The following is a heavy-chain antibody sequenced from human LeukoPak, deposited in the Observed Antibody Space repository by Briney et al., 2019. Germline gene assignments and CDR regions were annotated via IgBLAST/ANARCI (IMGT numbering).Heavy chain of an antibody. Sequence: SETLSLTCTVSGGSISSYYWSWIRQPAGKGLEWIGRTYTSGSINYNPSLKSRVTMSVDTSKNQLSLKLKSVTAADTAVYYCERDRWLDFWGQGTLVTVSS. CDR1: GGSISSYY. CDR3: ERDRWLDF. J-gene: IGHJ4*02. CDR2: TYTSGSI. V-gene: IGHV4-4*07. D-gene: IGHD6-19*01.